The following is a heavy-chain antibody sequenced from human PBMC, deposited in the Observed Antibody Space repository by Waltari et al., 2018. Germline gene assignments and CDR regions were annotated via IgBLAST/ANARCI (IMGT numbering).Heavy chain of an antibody. CDR3: ARARDEETAMVYFDH. CDR2: IYDAGST. CDR1: GFTVSSNH. D-gene: IGHD5-18*01. J-gene: IGHJ4*02. Sequence: EVQLVESGGDLVHPGESLRLSCAASGFTVSSNHMSWVRQAPGKGLEWIALIYDAGSTYYPDSVRGRFTISRDYSKNTFHLQMNSLRVEDTAIYYCARARDEETAMVYFDHWGQGTLVSVSS. V-gene: IGHV3-66*02.